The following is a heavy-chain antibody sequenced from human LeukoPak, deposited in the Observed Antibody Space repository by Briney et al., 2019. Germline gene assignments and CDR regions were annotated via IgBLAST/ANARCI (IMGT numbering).Heavy chain of an antibody. V-gene: IGHV3-21*01. D-gene: IGHD6-13*01. CDR1: GFTFSSYS. Sequence: GRSLRLSCAASGFTFSSYSMNWVRQAPGKGLEWVSSISSSSTYIYYADSLKGRFTISRDNAKNSLYLQMNSLRAEDTAVYYCARQPAAGTNYWGQGTLVTVSS. CDR2: ISSSSTYI. J-gene: IGHJ4*02. CDR3: ARQPAAGTNY.